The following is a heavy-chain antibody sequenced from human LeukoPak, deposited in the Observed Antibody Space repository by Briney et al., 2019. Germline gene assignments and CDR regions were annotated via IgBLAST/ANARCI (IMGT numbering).Heavy chain of an antibody. Sequence: SQTLSLTCAISGDSVSSNSAAWNWIRQSPSRGLEWLGRTYYRSKWYNDYAVSVKSRITINPDTSKNQFSLQLNSVTPEDTAVYYCARDQWLGPRGVDELYYFDYWGQGTLVTVSS. CDR2: TYYRSKWYN. CDR1: GDSVSSNSAA. CDR3: ARDQWLGPRGVDELYYFDY. V-gene: IGHV6-1*01. J-gene: IGHJ4*02. D-gene: IGHD6-19*01.